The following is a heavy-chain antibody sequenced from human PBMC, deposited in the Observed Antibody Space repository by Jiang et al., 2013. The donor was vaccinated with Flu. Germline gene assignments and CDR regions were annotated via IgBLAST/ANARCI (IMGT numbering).Heavy chain of an antibody. J-gene: IGHJ4*02. V-gene: IGHV1-69*01. D-gene: IGHD2-2*01. CDR3: ATSEVRMSSTIPYPSDY. CDR2: IIPIFGTA. CDR1: GGTFSSYA. Sequence: PGSSVKVSCKASGGTFSSYAISWVRQAPGQGLEWMGGIIPIFGTANYAQKFQGRVTITADESTSTAYMELSSLRSEDTAVYYCATSEVRMSSTIPYPSDYWGQGTLVTVSS.